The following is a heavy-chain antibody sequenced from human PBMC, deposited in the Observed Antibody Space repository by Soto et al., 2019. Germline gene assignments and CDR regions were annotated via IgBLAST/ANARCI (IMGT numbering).Heavy chain of an antibody. J-gene: IGHJ5*02. CDR3: ARGRSIAARLGGWFDP. Sequence: GGSLRLSCAASGLTFSSYEMNWVRQAPGKGLEWVSYISSSGSTIYYADSVKGRFTISRDNAKNSLYLQMNSLRAEDTAVYYCARGRSIAARLGGWFDPWGQGTLVTVSS. D-gene: IGHD6-6*01. CDR2: ISSSGSTI. V-gene: IGHV3-48*03. CDR1: GLTFSSYE.